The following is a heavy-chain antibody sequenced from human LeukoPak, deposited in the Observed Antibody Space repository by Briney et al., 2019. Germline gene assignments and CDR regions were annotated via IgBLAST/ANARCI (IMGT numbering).Heavy chain of an antibody. CDR2: IYYSGST. J-gene: IGHJ4*02. Sequence: PSETLSLTCAVSAGSISRFYWSWIRQPPGKGLEWIGYIYYSGSTHYNPSLKPRVTISVDASKNQFSLKLNSVTAADTAVYYCARDLGPSRGFDYWGQGTLVTVSS. CDR1: AGSISRFY. D-gene: IGHD3-10*01. V-gene: IGHV4-59*01. CDR3: ARDLGPSRGFDY.